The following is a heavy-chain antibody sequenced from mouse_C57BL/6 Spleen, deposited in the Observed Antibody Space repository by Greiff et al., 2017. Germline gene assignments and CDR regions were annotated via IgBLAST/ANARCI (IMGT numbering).Heavy chain of an antibody. V-gene: IGHV1-82*01. CDR2: SYPGDGDT. CDR3: ARSDYEGDY. Sequence: VQLQESGPELVKPGASVKISCKASGYAFSSSWMNWVKQRPGKGLEWIGRSYPGDGDTNYNGKFKGKATLTADKASSTAYMQLSSLTSEDSAVYFCARSDYEGDYWGQGTTLTVSS. J-gene: IGHJ2*01. D-gene: IGHD2-4*01. CDR1: GYAFSSSW.